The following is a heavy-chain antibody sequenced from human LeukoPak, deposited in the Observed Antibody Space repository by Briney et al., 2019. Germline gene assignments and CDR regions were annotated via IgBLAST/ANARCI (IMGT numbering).Heavy chain of an antibody. J-gene: IGHJ6*02. CDR2: INPNSGGT. CDR1: GYTFTGYY. CDR3: ARERITMIVENYYYGMDV. D-gene: IGHD3-22*01. Sequence: ASVKVSCKASGYTFTGYYMHWVRQAPGRGLEWMGWINPNSGGTNYAQKFQGRVTMTRDTSISTAYMELSRLRSDDTAVYYCARERITMIVENYYYGMDVWGQGTTVTVSS. V-gene: IGHV1-2*02.